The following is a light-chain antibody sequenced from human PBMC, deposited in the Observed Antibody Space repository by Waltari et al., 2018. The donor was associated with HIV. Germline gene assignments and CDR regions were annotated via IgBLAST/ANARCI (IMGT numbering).Light chain of an antibody. J-gene: IGLJ3*02. CDR3: AAWDASLSVWV. CDR1: SSNIGSNY. CDR2: RSN. V-gene: IGLV1-47*01. Sequence: QSVLTQPPSASGTPGQRVTISCSGSSSNIGSNYVYWYRQLPGTAPKLLIYRSNQRPSGVPDRFSGSKSGTSASLAISGLRSENEADSYCAAWDASLSVWVFGGGTKLTVL.